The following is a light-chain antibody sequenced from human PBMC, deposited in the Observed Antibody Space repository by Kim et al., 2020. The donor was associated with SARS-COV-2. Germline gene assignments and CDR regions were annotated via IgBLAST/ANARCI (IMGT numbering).Light chain of an antibody. CDR3: QAWDGRTVI. V-gene: IGLV3-1*01. J-gene: IGLJ2*01. Sequence: SYELTQPPSVSVSPGQTAYITCGGDKLGNKYGCWYQQRPGQSPVLVIHEDSQRPSGIPERFSGSKSGDTATLTIGRAQAMDEADYYCQAWDGRTVIFGGGTKVTVL. CDR1: KLGNKY. CDR2: EDS.